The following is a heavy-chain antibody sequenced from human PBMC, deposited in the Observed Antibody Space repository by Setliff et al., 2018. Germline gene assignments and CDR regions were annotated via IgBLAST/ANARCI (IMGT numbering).Heavy chain of an antibody. CDR3: ARGRYFGSSSYYNVRGYYIDV. V-gene: IGHV4-61*09. D-gene: IGHD3-22*01. Sequence: SETLSLTCTVSGGSISSGNYYWSWIRQPAGKAPEWIGHIFSKGSTNNNPSLKSRVTISIDSSKNQMSLRMTSVTAADTAVYYCARGRYFGSSSYYNVRGYYIDVWGKGTTVTVSS. CDR1: GGSISSGNYY. CDR2: IFSKGST. J-gene: IGHJ6*03.